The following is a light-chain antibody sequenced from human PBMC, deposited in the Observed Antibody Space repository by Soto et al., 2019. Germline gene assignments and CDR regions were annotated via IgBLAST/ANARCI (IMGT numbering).Light chain of an antibody. V-gene: IGLV2-11*01. J-gene: IGLJ1*01. CDR2: DVS. CDR1: SSDVGGYNY. CDR3: CSYAGSYTCVDYV. Sequence: QSALTQPRSVSGSPGQSVTISCTGTSSDVGGYNYVSWYQQHPGKAPKLMIYDVSKRPSGVPDRFSGSKSGNTASLTISGLQAEDEADYYCCSYAGSYTCVDYVFGTGTKLTVL.